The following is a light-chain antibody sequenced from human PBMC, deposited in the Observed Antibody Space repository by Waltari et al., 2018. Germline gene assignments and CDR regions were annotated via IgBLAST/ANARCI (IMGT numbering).Light chain of an antibody. V-gene: IGLV2-23*02. Sequence: QSALTQPAPVSGSPGQSITISCTGTSRDIGTYDLVSWYQQYPDKAPKPMIYEVNNRPSGLFDRFTGCKSGNTASLTISGLEAEDDADYYWCSYVGGVVFGGGTKLTVL. CDR2: EVN. CDR3: CSYVGGVV. CDR1: SRDIGTYDL. J-gene: IGLJ2*01.